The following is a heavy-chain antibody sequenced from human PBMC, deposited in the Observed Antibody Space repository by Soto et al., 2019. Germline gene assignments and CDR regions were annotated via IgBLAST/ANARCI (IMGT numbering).Heavy chain of an antibody. Sequence: QVQLVQSGAEVKKPGSSVKVSCKASGGTFSSYAISWVRQAPGQGLEWMGGIIPIFGTANYAQKFQGRVTITADESTSTAYMELSSLRSEDTAVYYCARGYYDSSGYSTLASVSYWGQGTLVTVSS. CDR2: IIPIFGTA. J-gene: IGHJ4*02. CDR3: ARGYYDSSGYSTLASVSY. CDR1: GGTFSSYA. V-gene: IGHV1-69*01. D-gene: IGHD3-22*01.